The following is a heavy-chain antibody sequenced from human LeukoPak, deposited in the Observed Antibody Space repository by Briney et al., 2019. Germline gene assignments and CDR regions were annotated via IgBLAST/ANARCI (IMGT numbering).Heavy chain of an antibody. J-gene: IGHJ4*02. V-gene: IGHV1-69*04. CDR3: ASPPNYYDSSGFLY. Sequence: SVKVSCKASGGTFSSSAISWVRQAPGQGLEWMGRIIPILGIANYAQKFQGRVTITADKSTSTAYMELSSLRSEDTAVYYCASPPNYYDSSGFLYWGQGTLVTVSS. D-gene: IGHD3-22*01. CDR2: IIPILGIA. CDR1: GGTFSSSA.